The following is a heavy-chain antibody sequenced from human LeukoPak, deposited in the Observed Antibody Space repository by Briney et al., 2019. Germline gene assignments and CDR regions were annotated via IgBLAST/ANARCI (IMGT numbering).Heavy chain of an antibody. CDR3: AKDRLELGDWFDP. V-gene: IGHV3-23*01. J-gene: IGHJ5*02. Sequence: GGALRLSCSASWFTLSSYSLSLVPPAPGEGLEWVSAISGSGGSTYYADSVKGRFTISRDNSKNTLYLQMNSLRAGDTAVYYCAKDRLELGDWFDPWGQGTLVTVSS. CDR1: WFTLSSYS. D-gene: IGHD1-1*01. CDR2: ISGSGGST.